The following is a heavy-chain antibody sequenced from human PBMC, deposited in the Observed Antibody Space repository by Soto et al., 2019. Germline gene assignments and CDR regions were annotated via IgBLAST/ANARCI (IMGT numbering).Heavy chain of an antibody. J-gene: IGHJ4*02. D-gene: IGHD3-22*01. V-gene: IGHV4-39*01. CDR2: IYYSGST. CDR3: ARHVLYYYDSSGRSGYFDY. Sequence: LETLSLPCAVAGGTSVDIGCCRSVNHKPGKRLEWIGGIYYSGSTNYNPSLKSRVTIAVDKSKNQFSLKLSSVTAADTAVYYCARHVLYYYDSSGRSGYFDYWGQGTRVTVSS. CDR1: GGTSVDIGCC.